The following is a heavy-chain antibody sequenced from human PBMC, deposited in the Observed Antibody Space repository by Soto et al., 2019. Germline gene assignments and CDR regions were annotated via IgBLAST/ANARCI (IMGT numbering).Heavy chain of an antibody. Sequence: SETLSLTWTVSGGSSSGVGYYWIWIRQHPGKGLEWIGYIYYSGSTYYNPSLKSRVTISVDTSKNQFSLKLSSVTAADTAVYYCARGTGDGPFDYWGKGTLVTVSS. D-gene: IGHD1-26*01. CDR1: GGSSSGVGYY. CDR3: ARGTGDGPFDY. J-gene: IGHJ4*02. CDR2: IYYSGST. V-gene: IGHV4-31*02.